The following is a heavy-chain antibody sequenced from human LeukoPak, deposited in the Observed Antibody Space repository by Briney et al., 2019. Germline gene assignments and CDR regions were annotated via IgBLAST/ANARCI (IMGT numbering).Heavy chain of an antibody. J-gene: IGHJ6*03. CDR1: GGSISSSSYY. V-gene: IGHV4-39*01. CDR2: IYYSGST. CDR3: ASGVAGTLYYHYYMDV. Sequence: SETLSLTCTVSGGSISSSSYYWGWIRQPPGKGLEWIGSIYYSGSTYCNPPPKSRVTIPVDTSKNQFSLKLSSVTAADTAVYYCASGVAGTLYYHYYMDVWGKGTTVTVSS. D-gene: IGHD6-19*01.